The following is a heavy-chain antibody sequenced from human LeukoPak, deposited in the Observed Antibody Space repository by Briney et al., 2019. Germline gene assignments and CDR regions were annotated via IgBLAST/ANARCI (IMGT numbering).Heavy chain of an antibody. V-gene: IGHV3-23*01. CDR2: ISGSGGST. CDR3: AKDLPGGTGIAVAGSGTDY. J-gene: IGHJ4*02. CDR1: GFTFSSYA. Sequence: GRSLRLSCAASGFTFSSYAMSWVRQAPGKGLEWVSAISGSGGSTYYADSVKGRFTISRDNSKNTLYLQMNSLRAEDTAVYYCAKDLPGGTGIAVAGSGTDYWGQGTLVTVSS. D-gene: IGHD6-19*01.